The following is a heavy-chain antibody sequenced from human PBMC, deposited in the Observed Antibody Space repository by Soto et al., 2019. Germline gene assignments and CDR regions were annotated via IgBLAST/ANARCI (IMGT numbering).Heavy chain of an antibody. Sequence: GGSLRLSCAASGFTFSSYAMSWVRQALGKGLEWGSAISGSGGSTYYADSVKGRFTISRDNSKNTVYLQMNSLRGEDTAVSYCAKEGGYVTYFHYWGEGTLQTVSS. CDR1: GFTFSSYA. CDR2: ISGSGGST. D-gene: IGHD1-1*01. V-gene: IGHV3-23*01. CDR3: AKEGGYVTYFHY. J-gene: IGHJ4*02.